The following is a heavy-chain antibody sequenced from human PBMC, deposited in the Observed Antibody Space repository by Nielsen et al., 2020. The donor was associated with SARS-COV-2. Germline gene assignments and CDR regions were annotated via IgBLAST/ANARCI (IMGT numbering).Heavy chain of an antibody. J-gene: IGHJ3*01. CDR1: GFTFSSLW. CDR3: ARDWSRAFDV. Sequence: GGSLRLSCVASGFTFSSLWMSWVRQVPGKGLEWVADIKPDGSEKVYVDSVKGRFTISRDNAKNSMSLQMNSLRVEDTAVYYCARDWSRAFDVWGQGTMVTVSS. V-gene: IGHV3-7*01. CDR2: IKPDGSEK.